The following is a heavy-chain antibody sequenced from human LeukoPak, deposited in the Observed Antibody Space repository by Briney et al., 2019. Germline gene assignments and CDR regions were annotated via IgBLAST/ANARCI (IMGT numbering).Heavy chain of an antibody. J-gene: IGHJ6*02. D-gene: IGHD3-9*01. CDR3: ARQSSDILTGYYRGPYYYYGMDV. CDR1: SGSISSSNYY. Sequence: SETLSLTCTVSSGSISSSNYYWGWIRQPPGKGLEWIGSIYYSGSTYYNPSLKSGVTISVDTSKNQFSLKLSSVTAADTAVYYCARQSSDILTGYYRGPYYYYGMDVWGQGTTVTVSS. V-gene: IGHV4-39*01. CDR2: IYYSGST.